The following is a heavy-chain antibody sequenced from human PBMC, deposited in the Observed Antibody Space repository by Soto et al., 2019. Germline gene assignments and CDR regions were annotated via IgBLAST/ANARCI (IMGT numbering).Heavy chain of an antibody. J-gene: IGHJ4*02. Sequence: QVQLVESGGGVVQPGRSLRLSCAASGFNFSTYAMDWVRQAPGKGLEWVAVMSYDGSNTYYADSVKGRFTISRDNSKNTLYLQMNSLRPADTGVYYCAKCKRGAPVSYFDFWGQGTLVTVSS. CDR3: AKCKRGAPVSYFDF. V-gene: IGHV3-30*18. D-gene: IGHD1-26*01. CDR2: MSYDGSNT. CDR1: GFNFSTYA.